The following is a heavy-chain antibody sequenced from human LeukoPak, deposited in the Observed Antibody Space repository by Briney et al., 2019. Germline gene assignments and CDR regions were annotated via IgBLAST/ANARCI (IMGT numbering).Heavy chain of an antibody. CDR2: IDTDGSST. J-gene: IGHJ4*02. D-gene: IGHD2-21*01. Sequence: PGGSLRLSCAASGFTFSSYWMHWVRQAPGKGLVWVSRIDTDGSSTIYADSVKGRFTISRDNAKNTLYLQMNSLRAEDTAVYYCTRGYVVIDYWGLGTLVTVSS. CDR1: GFTFSSYW. V-gene: IGHV3-74*01. CDR3: TRGYVVIDY.